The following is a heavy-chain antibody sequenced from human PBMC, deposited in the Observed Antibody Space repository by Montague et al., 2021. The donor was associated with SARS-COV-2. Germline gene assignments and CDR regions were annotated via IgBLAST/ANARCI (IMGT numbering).Heavy chain of an antibody. Sequence: SLRLPCAASGFTFSNYDMNWVRQAPVKGPEWISCISTSAYTTSYAGSVKGRFTISRDNGKNSLYLQMNSLRVEDTAVYYCTRDYRSIVGDGLDIWGQGTKVTVSS. D-gene: IGHD3-16*02. CDR2: ISTSAYTT. J-gene: IGHJ3*02. CDR3: TRDYRSIVGDGLDI. V-gene: IGHV3-48*03. CDR1: GFTFSNYD.